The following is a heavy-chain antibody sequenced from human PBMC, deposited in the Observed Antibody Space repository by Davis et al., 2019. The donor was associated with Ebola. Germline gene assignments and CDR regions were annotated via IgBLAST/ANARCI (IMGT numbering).Heavy chain of an antibody. V-gene: IGHV1-46*01. CDR1: GYRFPSYY. D-gene: IGHD3-22*01. Sequence: ASVKVSCKASGYRFPSYYMHWVRQAPGQELEWMGIINPITGATSYAQNFQVRVNMTRDTSTSTVYMELRSLRSEDTAVYYCAREGGRYYDSSGYVFDIWGQGTMVKVSS. CDR3: AREGGRYYDSSGYVFDI. CDR2: INPITGAT. J-gene: IGHJ3*02.